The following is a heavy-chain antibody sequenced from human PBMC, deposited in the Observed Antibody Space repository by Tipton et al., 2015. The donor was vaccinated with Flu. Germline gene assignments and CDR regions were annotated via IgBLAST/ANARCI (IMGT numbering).Heavy chain of an antibody. CDR3: VRAGGAWGYYDS. D-gene: IGHD4-23*01. J-gene: IGHJ4*02. CDR1: GGSIRSGNHY. Sequence: TLSLTCTVSGGSIRSGNHYWSWIRLPAGKALEWIARIYPGGSTNFNPSLRSRVSISVDMSENQFSLNLASVTAADTAVYYCVRAGGAWGYYDSWGQGSLVTVSS. CDR2: IYPGGST. V-gene: IGHV4-61*02.